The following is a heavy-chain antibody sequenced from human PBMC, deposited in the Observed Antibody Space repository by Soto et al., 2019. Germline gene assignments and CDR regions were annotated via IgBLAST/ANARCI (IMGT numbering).Heavy chain of an antibody. Sequence: ESVGGLVQPGGSLGLSCAASGFTFSDYWMNWVRQTPGTRLEWVASIKYDGREKNYVDSVKGRFTISRDNAKNSVYLQMASLRAEDTAVYYCARDGVAPGLYFDHWGQGTPVTVSS. CDR1: GFTFSDYW. V-gene: IGHV3-7*05. J-gene: IGHJ4*02. CDR3: ARDGVAPGLYFDH. D-gene: IGHD6-13*01. CDR2: IKYDGREK.